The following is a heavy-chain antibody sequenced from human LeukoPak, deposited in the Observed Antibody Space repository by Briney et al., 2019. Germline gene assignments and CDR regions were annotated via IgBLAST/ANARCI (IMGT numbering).Heavy chain of an antibody. V-gene: IGHV3-7*05. D-gene: IGHD2-21*01. CDR3: ARGWGWRDY. Sequence: GGSLRLSCAASGFTFSTYWMSWVRQAPGKGLEWVATINQDGSERYYVDSVKGRFTISRDNAKKSLYLQMNTLRAEDTAVYYCARGWGWRDYWGQGTLVTVSS. CDR2: INQDGSER. CDR1: GFTFSTYW. J-gene: IGHJ4*02.